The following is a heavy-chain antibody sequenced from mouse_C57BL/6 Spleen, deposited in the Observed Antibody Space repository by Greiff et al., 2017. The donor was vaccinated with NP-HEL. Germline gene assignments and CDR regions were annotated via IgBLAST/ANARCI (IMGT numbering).Heavy chain of an antibody. CDR2: INPNNGGT. D-gene: IGHD2-4*01. CDR1: GYTFTDYY. CDR3: ARERGLRTGFAD. Sequence: EVQLQQSGPELVKPGASVKISCKASGYTFTDYYMNWVKQSHGKSLEWIGDINPNNGGTSYNQKFKGKATLTVNKSSSTAYMELRSLTSEDSAVFSCARERGLRTGFADWGQGTLVTVAA. J-gene: IGHJ3*01. V-gene: IGHV1-26*01.